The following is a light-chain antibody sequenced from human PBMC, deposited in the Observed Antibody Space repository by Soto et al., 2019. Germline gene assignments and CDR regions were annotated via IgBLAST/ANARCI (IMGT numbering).Light chain of an antibody. Sequence: EVMLTQSPGTLSLSPGERATLSCRASQSIFSNYLAWYQQKSGQAPRLLIYGASNRATGIPDRFSGSGSVTDFILTISRLEPEDFAVYYCQQYGTSPRTFGQGIKVEFK. V-gene: IGKV3-20*01. CDR3: QQYGTSPRT. CDR2: GAS. J-gene: IGKJ1*01. CDR1: QSIFSNY.